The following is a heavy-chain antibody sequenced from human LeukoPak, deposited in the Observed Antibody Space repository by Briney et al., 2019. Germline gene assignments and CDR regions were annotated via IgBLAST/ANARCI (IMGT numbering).Heavy chain of an antibody. CDR3: AGGEYCTSTSCYLLDSGNWFDP. Sequence: PGRSLRLSCAASGFTFSSYGMHWVRQAPGKGLEWVAVIWYDGSNKYYADSVKGRFTISRDNAKNSLYLQMNSLRAEDTAVYYCAGGEYCTSTSCYLLDSGNWFDPWGQGTLVPVSS. D-gene: IGHD2-2*01. CDR1: GFTFSSYG. CDR2: IWYDGSNK. V-gene: IGHV3-33*01. J-gene: IGHJ5*02.